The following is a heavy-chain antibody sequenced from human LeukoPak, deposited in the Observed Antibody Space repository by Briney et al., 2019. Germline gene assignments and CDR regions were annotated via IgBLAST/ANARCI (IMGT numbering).Heavy chain of an antibody. D-gene: IGHD6-6*01. Sequence: GGSLRLSCAASGFTFSSYAMSWVRQAPGEGLEWVSAISGSGGSTYYADSVKGRFTISRDNSKNTLYLQMNSLRAEDTAVYYCAKGPYSSSLPFDYWGQGTLVTVSS. J-gene: IGHJ4*02. V-gene: IGHV3-23*01. CDR2: ISGSGGST. CDR3: AKGPYSSSLPFDY. CDR1: GFTFSSYA.